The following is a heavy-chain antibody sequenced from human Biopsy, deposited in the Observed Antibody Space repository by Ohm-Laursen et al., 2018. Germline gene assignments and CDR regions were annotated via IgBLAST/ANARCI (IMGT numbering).Heavy chain of an antibody. J-gene: IGHJ4*02. D-gene: IGHD1-14*01. CDR3: ARGPRGLVAITATAYYFDF. CDR1: GYSFTNYY. Sequence: ASVKVSCKASGYSFTNYYLHWVRQAPGQGLQWMGRINPNNDNTIYAQQFQGRVTMTKDTSTSTVYMDLSSLTFGDSAVYYCARGPRGLVAITATAYYFDFWGQGNPVTVSS. V-gene: IGHV1-46*01. CDR2: INPNNDNT.